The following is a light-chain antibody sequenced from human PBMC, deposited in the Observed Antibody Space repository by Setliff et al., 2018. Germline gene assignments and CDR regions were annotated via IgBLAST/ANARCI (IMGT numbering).Light chain of an antibody. V-gene: IGLV1-44*01. CDR2: SNN. Sequence: QSALTQPPSASGTPGQRVTIACSGSSSNIGSNTVNWYQQLPGTAPKLLIYSNNQRPSGVPDRFSGSKSGTSASLAISGLQSVDEADYYCAAWDDSLNGWVFGGWTSVTVL. J-gene: IGLJ3*02. CDR3: AAWDDSLNGWV. CDR1: SSNIGSNT.